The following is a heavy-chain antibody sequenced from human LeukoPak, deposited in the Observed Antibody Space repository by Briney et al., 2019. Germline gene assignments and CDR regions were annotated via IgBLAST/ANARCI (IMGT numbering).Heavy chain of an antibody. D-gene: IGHD2-2*01. CDR2: INPNSDDT. J-gene: IGHJ4*02. CDR1: GYTFTGYH. CDR3: ARDYCSSTSCLSDY. Sequence: GASVKVSCKASGYTFTGYHMHWVRQAPGQGLEWMGRINPNSDDTNYAQKFQGRVTMTRDTSISTAYMELSRLRSDDTAVYYCARDYCSSTSCLSDYWGQGTLVTVSS. V-gene: IGHV1-2*06.